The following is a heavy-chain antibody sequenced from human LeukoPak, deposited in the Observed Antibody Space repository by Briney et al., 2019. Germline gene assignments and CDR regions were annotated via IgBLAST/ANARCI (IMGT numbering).Heavy chain of an antibody. CDR3: ARAPGHCSGGSCYSQDY. V-gene: IGHV1-2*04. CDR1: GYTFTGYY. D-gene: IGHD2-15*01. Sequence: GASVKVSCKASGYTFTGYYMHWVRLAPGQGLEWMGWINPNSGGTNYAQKFQGWVTMTRDTSISTAYMELSSLRSEDTAVYYCARAPGHCSGGSCYSQDYWGQGTLVTVSS. J-gene: IGHJ4*02. CDR2: INPNSGGT.